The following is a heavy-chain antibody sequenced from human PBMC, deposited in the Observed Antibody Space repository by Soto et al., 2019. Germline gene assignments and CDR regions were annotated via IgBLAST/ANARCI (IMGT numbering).Heavy chain of an antibody. CDR3: ARDFGYGDSDYYYYYYMDV. CDR2: IWYDGSNK. Sequence: PGGSLRLSCAASGFTFSSYGMHWVRQAPGKGLEWVAVIWYDGSNKYYADSVKGRFTISRDNSKNTLYLQMNSLRAEDTAVYYCARDFGYGDSDYYYYYYMDVWGKGTTVTVSS. J-gene: IGHJ6*03. V-gene: IGHV3-33*01. CDR1: GFTFSSYG. D-gene: IGHD1-26*01.